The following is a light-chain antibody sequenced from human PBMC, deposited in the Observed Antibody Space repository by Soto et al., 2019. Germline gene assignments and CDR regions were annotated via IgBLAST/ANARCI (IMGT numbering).Light chain of an antibody. CDR1: SGHSSYI. CDR3: ETWDSNTRV. J-gene: IGLJ1*01. CDR2: LEGSGSY. V-gene: IGLV4-60*02. Sequence: QPVLTQSSSASASLGSSVKLTCTLSSGHSSYIIAWHQQQPGKAPRYLMKLEGSGSYNKGSGVPDRFSGSSSGADRYLTISNLRFEDEADYYCETWDSNTRVFGTGTKLTVL.